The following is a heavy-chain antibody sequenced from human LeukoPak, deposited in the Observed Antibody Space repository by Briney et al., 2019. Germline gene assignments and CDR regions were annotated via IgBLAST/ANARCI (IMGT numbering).Heavy chain of an antibody. CDR2: IYYGGST. CDR3: ARDLALDY. J-gene: IGHJ4*02. Sequence: SETLSLTCTVSGGSISSYYWSWIRQPPGKGLEWIGYIYYGGSTNYNPSLKSRVTISVDTSKNQFSLKLSSVTAADTAVYYCARDLALDYWGQGTLVTVSS. CDR1: GGSISSYY. D-gene: IGHD5-12*01. V-gene: IGHV4-59*01.